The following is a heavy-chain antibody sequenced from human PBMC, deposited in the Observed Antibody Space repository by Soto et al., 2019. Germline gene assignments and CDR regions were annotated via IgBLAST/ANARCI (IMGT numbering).Heavy chain of an antibody. V-gene: IGHV3-30-3*01. J-gene: IGHJ6*02. Sequence: GGSLRLSCAASGFTFSSYAMHWVRQAPGKGLEWVAVISYDGSNKYYADSVKGRFTISRDNSKNTLYLQMNSLRAEDTAVYYCARDSYKYSSGWYSYYYYYYGMDVWGQGTTVTVSS. CDR2: ISYDGSNK. D-gene: IGHD6-19*01. CDR3: ARDSYKYSSGWYSYYYYYYGMDV. CDR1: GFTFSSYA.